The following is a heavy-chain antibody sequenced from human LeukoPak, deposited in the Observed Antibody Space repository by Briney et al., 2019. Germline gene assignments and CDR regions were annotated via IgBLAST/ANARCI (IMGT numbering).Heavy chain of an antibody. J-gene: IGHJ4*02. V-gene: IGHV1-69*13. D-gene: IGHD3-22*01. CDR3: AREPRSYYDSSGYLDY. CDR2: IIPIFGTA. Sequence: SVTVSCTASGGTFSSYAISWVRQAPGQGLEWMGGIIPIFGTANYAQKFQGRVTITADESTSTAYMELSSLRSEDTAEYYCAREPRSYYDSSGYLDYWGQGTLVTVSS. CDR1: GGTFSSYA.